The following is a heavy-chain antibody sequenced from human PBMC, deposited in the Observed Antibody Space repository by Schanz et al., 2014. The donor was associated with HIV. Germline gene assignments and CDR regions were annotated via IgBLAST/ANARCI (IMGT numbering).Heavy chain of an antibody. CDR1: GFTFSSYS. D-gene: IGHD4-17*01. V-gene: IGHV3-21*01. CDR3: ARDRFTVTTDEGLDY. J-gene: IGHJ4*02. Sequence: EVQLVESGGRLVKPGESLRLSCAASGFTFSSYSMNWVRQAPGKGLEWVSSISSSSSYIYYTDSVKGRFTISRDNAKNSLYLQMNSLRAEDTAVYYCARDRFTVTTDEGLDYWGQGTLVTVSS. CDR2: ISSSSSYI.